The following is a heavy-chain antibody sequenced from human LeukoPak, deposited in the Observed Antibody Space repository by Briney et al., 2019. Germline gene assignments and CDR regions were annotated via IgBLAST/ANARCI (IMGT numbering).Heavy chain of an antibody. CDR1: GDTFSSYA. D-gene: IGHD1-26*01. Sequence: SVKVSCKASGDTFSSYAINWVRQAPGQGLEWMGGIIPIFGTANYAQTFQGRVTITADESTSTAYMELSSLRSEDTAVYYCAREGDSAQGAFDIWGQGTMVTVSS. J-gene: IGHJ3*02. CDR3: AREGDSAQGAFDI. V-gene: IGHV1-69*13. CDR2: IIPIFGTA.